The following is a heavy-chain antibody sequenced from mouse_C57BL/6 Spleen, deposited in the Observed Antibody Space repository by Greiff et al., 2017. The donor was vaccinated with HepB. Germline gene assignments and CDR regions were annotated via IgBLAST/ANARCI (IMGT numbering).Heavy chain of an antibody. D-gene: IGHD1-1*01. CDR3: ARGYYYGSSYGWYFDV. V-gene: IGHV1-64*01. CDR1: GYTFTSYW. Sequence: VQLQQPGAELVKPGASVKLSCKASGYTFTSYWMHWVKQRPGQGLEWIGMIHPNSGSTNYNEKFKSKATLTVDKSSSTAYTQLSSLTSEDSAVYYCARGYYYGSSYGWYFDVWGTGTTVTVSS. J-gene: IGHJ1*03. CDR2: IHPNSGST.